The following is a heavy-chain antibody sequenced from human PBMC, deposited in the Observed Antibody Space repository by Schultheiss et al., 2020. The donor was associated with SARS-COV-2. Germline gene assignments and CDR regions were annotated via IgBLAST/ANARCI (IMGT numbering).Heavy chain of an antibody. CDR3: AHSVGYSSSFSFDY. CDR1: GFSLSTSGVG. V-gene: IGHV2-5*02. J-gene: IGHJ4*02. CDR2: IYWDDDK. Sequence: SGPTLVKPTQTLTLTCTFSGFSLSTSGVGVGWIRQPPGKALEWLSLIYWDDDKRYSPSLKSRLTITKDTAKNQVVLTMTNMDPVDTATYYCAHSVGYSSSFSFDYWGQGTLFTVSS. D-gene: IGHD6-13*01.